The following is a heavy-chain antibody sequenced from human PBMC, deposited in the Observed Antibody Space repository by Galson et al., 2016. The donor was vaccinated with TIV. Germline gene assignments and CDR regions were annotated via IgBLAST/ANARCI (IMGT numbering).Heavy chain of an antibody. D-gene: IGHD6-19*01. Sequence: SLRLSCAASGLTIGGYYMSWIRQAPGKGPEWISHISSSGTYTNYVDSVRGRFIISRDNARNSLYLQMNSLRAEDTAVYYCAREVGGKGSYWGQGTLVTVSS. CDR3: AREVGGKGSY. J-gene: IGHJ4*02. CDR2: ISSSGTYT. V-gene: IGHV3-11*06. CDR1: GLTIGGYY.